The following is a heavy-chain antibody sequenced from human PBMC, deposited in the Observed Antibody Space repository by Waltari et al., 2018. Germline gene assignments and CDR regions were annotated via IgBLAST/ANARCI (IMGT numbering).Heavy chain of an antibody. D-gene: IGHD6-13*01. CDR1: GFTVSSNY. Sequence: EVQLVESGGGLIQPGGSLRLSCAASGFTVSSNYMSWVRQAPGEGLEWVSVIYSGGSTYYADSVKGRFTISRDNSKNTLYLQMNSLRAEDTAVYYCARDQSGIAAAGTLGNGMDVWGQGTTVTVSS. V-gene: IGHV3-53*01. CDR2: IYSGGST. CDR3: ARDQSGIAAAGTLGNGMDV. J-gene: IGHJ6*02.